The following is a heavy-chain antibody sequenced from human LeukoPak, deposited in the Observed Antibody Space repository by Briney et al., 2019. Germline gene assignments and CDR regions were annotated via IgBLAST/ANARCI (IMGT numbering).Heavy chain of an antibody. CDR2: INPNSGGT. CDR3: ARAIGDDSGYSSDAFDI. J-gene: IGHJ3*02. V-gene: IGHV1-2*02. Sequence: GASVKVSCKASGYTFTGYYMHWVRQAPGQGLEWMGWINPNSGGTNYAQKFQGRVTMTRDTSISTAYMELSRLRSDDTAVYYCARAIGDDSGYSSDAFDIWGQGTMVTVSS. CDR1: GYTFTGYY. D-gene: IGHD3-22*01.